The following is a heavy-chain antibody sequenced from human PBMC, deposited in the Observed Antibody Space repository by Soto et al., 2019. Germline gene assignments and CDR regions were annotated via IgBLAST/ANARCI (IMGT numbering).Heavy chain of an antibody. J-gene: IGHJ2*01. Sequence: PSETLSLTWTVSGGSVSSSNYYWGWVRQPPGKGLEWIGSIYYSGNTYYNPSLKSRVTISVDTSENQFSLKLSSVTAADTAVFYCARLYWGRYFDLWGRGTLVTVSS. CDR1: GGSVSSSNYY. D-gene: IGHD7-27*01. V-gene: IGHV4-39*01. CDR2: IYYSGNT. CDR3: ARLYWGRYFDL.